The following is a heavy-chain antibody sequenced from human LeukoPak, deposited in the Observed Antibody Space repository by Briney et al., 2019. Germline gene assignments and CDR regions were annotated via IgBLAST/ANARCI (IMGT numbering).Heavy chain of an antibody. V-gene: IGHV1-18*01. CDR3: ARVEQQLVRGFDP. CDR2: ISAYNGNT. Sequence: ASVKVSCKASGYTFTSYGISWVRQAPGQGLEWMGWISAYNGNTNYAQKLQGRVTMTTDTSTSTAYMELSSLRSEDTAVYYCARVEQQLVRGFDPWGQGTLVTVSS. J-gene: IGHJ5*02. D-gene: IGHD6-13*01. CDR1: GYTFTSYG.